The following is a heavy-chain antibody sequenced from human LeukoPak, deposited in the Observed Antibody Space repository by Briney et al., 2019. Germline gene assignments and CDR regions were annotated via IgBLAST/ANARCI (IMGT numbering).Heavy chain of an antibody. CDR3: ARAAPFRESQLYGMDV. D-gene: IGHD6-6*01. V-gene: IGHV4-34*01. J-gene: IGHJ6*02. CDR2: INHSGST. Sequence: SETLSLTCAVYGGSFSGYYWSWIRQPPGKGLEWIGEINHSGSTNYNPSLKSRVTISVDKSKNQFSLKLSSVTAADTAVYYCARAAPFRESQLYGMDVWGQGTTVTVSS. CDR1: GGSFSGYY.